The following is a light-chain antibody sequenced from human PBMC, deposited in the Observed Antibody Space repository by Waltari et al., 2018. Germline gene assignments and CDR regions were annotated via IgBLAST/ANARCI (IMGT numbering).Light chain of an antibody. V-gene: IGLV1-51*01. CDR3: ATWDHSLHGMV. J-gene: IGLJ3*02. CDR2: DNN. CDR1: SPTIGYDY. Sequence: QSVLTQPPSLSAAPGQKVPISCSRSSPTIGYDYVSWYQHLPGTAPKVVIYDNNKRPSGIPDRFSGSKSGTSATLGITGLQTGDEAFYYCATWDHSLHGMVFGGGTELTVL.